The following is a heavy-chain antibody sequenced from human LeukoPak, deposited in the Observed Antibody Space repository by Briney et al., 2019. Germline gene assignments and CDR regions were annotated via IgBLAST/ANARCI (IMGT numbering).Heavy chain of an antibody. V-gene: IGHV3-33*08. D-gene: IGHD3-3*01. CDR3: ARGKLVHDFWSGYYVY. CDR1: GFTFSSYG. CDR2: IWYDGSNK. Sequence: PGRSLRLSCAASGFTFSSYGMHWVRQAPGKGLEWVAVIWYDGSNKYYADSVKGRFTISRDNSKNTLYLQMNSLRAEDTAVYYCARGKLVHDFWSGYYVYWGQGTLVTVSS. J-gene: IGHJ4*02.